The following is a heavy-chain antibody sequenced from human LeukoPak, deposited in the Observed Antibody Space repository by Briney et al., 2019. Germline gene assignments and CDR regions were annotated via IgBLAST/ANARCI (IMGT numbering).Heavy chain of an antibody. D-gene: IGHD6-19*01. CDR2: IYTSGST. J-gene: IGHJ5*02. V-gene: IGHV4-4*07. CDR3: ARGRYSSGWYGDWFDP. CDR1: GGSISSYY. Sequence: SETLSLTCTVSGGSISSYYWSWIRQPAGKGLEWIGRIYTSGSTNYNPPLKSRVAMSVDTSKNQFSLKLSSVTAADTAVYYCARGRYSSGWYGDWFDPWGQGTLVTVSS.